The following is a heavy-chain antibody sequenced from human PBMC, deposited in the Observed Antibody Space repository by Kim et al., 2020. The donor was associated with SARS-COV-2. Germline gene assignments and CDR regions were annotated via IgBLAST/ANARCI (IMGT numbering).Heavy chain of an antibody. D-gene: IGHD5-18*01. Sequence: SVKVSCKASGGTFSSYAISWVRQAPGQGLEWMGGIIPIFGTANYAQKFQGRVTITADESTSTAYMELSSLRSEDTAVYYCAGAGNPSYGQYYYYYYGMDGWGQGSTVTVSS. CDR3: AGAGNPSYGQYYYYYYGMDG. CDR2: IIPIFGTA. J-gene: IGHJ6*02. V-gene: IGHV1-69*13. CDR1: GGTFSSYA.